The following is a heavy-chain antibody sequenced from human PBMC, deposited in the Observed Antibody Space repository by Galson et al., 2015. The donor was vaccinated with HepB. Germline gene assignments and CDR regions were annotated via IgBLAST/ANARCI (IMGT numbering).Heavy chain of an antibody. J-gene: IGHJ4*02. CDR2: LHSSGFYK. Sequence: SLRLSCAASGFRLSSYSMNRVRQAPGKGLEGVSSLHSSGFYKYYAGSVKGRFTISRDNARNSLYLQMSSLRVEDTAVYYCARENGRQLPLDYWGQGTLVTVSS. CDR3: ARENGRQLPLDY. D-gene: IGHD2-2*01. CDR1: GFRLSSYS. V-gene: IGHV3-21*01.